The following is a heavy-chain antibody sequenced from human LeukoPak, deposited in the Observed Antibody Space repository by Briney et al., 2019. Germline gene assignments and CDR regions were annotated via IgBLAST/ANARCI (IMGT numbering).Heavy chain of an antibody. J-gene: IGHJ3*02. CDR3: ARDKKFGAYYDYDGGAFDI. D-gene: IGHD5-12*01. V-gene: IGHV4-4*07. Sequence: SETLSLTCTVSGGSISSYYWSWIRQPAGKGLEWIGRIYTSGSTNYNPSLKSRVTMSVDTSKNQFSLKLSSVTAADTAVYYCARDKKFGAYYDYDGGAFDIWGQGTMVTVSS. CDR2: IYTSGST. CDR1: GGSISSYY.